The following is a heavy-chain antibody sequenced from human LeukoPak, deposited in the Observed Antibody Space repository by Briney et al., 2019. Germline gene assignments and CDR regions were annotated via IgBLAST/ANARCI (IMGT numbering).Heavy chain of an antibody. CDR2: INHSGST. J-gene: IGHJ5*02. D-gene: IGHD3-3*01. V-gene: IGHV4-34*01. CDR1: GGSFSGYY. Sequence: SETLSLTCAVYGGSFSGYYWSRIRQPPGRGLEWIGEINHSGSTNYNPSLKSRVTISVDTSKNQFSLKLSSVTAADTAVYYCARAHRITIFGVVIISPSHNWFDPWGQGTLVTVSS. CDR3: ARAHRITIFGVVIISPSHNWFDP.